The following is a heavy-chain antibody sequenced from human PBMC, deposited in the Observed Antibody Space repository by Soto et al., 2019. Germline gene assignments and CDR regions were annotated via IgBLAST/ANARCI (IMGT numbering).Heavy chain of an antibody. CDR1: GGSISSGSYY. V-gene: IGHV4-39*01. Sequence: QLQLQESGPGLVKPSETLSLTCTVSGGSISSGSYYWGWIRQSPGKGLEWIGSGYYTGSSYYNPSLRSRLTISVDTSKNQFSLKVSSVTAADTAVYYCARQPPGHHYNYMDVWGKGTTVTVSS. J-gene: IGHJ6*03. CDR2: GYYTGSS. CDR3: ARQPPGHHYNYMDV.